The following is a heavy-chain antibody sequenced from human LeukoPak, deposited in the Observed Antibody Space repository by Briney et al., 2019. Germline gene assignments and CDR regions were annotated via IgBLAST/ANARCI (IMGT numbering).Heavy chain of an antibody. CDR1: GFTVNSNY. V-gene: IGHV3-66*01. Sequence: GGSLRLSCAASGFTVNSNYMTWVRQAPGKGLEWVSIIYSGGGTYYADSVKGRFTISTDNSKNTLFLQMNSLRAEDTAVYYCARDSCPTTPCSEYWGQGTLVTVSS. CDR3: ARDSCPTTPCSEY. CDR2: IYSGGGT. J-gene: IGHJ4*02. D-gene: IGHD1-26*01.